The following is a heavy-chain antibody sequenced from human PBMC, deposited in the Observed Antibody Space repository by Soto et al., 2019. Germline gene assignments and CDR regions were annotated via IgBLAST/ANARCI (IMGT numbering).Heavy chain of an antibody. CDR1: GFTFGDYA. Sequence: PVGSLRLSCTASGFTFGDYAMSWVRQAPGKGLEWVGFIRSEAYGGTTEYAASVKGRFTISRDDSKSIAYLQMNSLKTEDTAVYYCTRPRSGYWGQGTLVTVSS. CDR2: IRSEAYGGTT. V-gene: IGHV3-49*04. J-gene: IGHJ4*02. CDR3: TRPRSGY.